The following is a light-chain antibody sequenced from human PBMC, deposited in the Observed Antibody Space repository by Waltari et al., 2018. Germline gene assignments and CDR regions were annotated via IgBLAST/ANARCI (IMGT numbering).Light chain of an antibody. Sequence: DIQMTQSPSSVSASVGDRVTITCRASQYIRNWLAWYQQKPGKAPELLISAASTLQSGVPSRFSVSGSGTDFTLTISSLQPDDFATYYCQQTYSFPLTFGGGTKVEIK. CDR1: QYIRNW. J-gene: IGKJ4*01. CDR2: AAS. V-gene: IGKV1-12*01. CDR3: QQTYSFPLT.